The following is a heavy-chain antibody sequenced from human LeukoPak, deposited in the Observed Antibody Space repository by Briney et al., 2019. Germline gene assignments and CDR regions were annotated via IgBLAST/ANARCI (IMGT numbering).Heavy chain of an antibody. CDR3: ARGLTKTYYYYYMDV. D-gene: IGHD3-9*01. Sequence: PSETLSLTCTVSGGSISNYYWSWIRQPAGKGLEWIGRINTSGSTHYNSSLKSRVTMSVDSSKNQFSLKLRSVTAADTAVYYCARGLTKTYYYYYMDVWGKGTTVTVSS. V-gene: IGHV4-4*07. CDR2: INTSGST. J-gene: IGHJ6*03. CDR1: GGSISNYY.